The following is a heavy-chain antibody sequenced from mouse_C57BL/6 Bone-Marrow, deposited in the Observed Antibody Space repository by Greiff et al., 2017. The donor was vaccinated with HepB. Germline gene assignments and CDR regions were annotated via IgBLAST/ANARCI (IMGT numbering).Heavy chain of an antibody. CDR3: ARQGIYYDYVFDY. CDR2: IYPGDGDT. J-gene: IGHJ2*01. V-gene: IGHV1-82*01. CDR1: GYAFSSSW. Sequence: LQESGPELVKPGASVKISCKASGYAFSSSWMNWVKQRPGKGLEWIGRIYPGDGDTNYNGKFKGKATLTADKSSSTAYMQLSSLTSEDSAVYFYARQGIYYDYVFDYWGQGTTLTVSS. D-gene: IGHD2-4*01.